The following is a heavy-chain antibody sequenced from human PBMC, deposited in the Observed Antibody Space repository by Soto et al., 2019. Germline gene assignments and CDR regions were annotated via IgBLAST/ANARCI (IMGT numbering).Heavy chain of an antibody. Sequence: TLSLTCTVSGGSISSYYWSWIRQPPGKGLEWIGYIFYSGSTNYNPSLKSRVTISVDTSKNQFSLKLSSVTAADTAVYYCARVARGYCSSTSCATELYYYYYGMDVWGQGTTVTVSS. J-gene: IGHJ6*02. CDR3: ARVARGYCSSTSCATELYYYYYGMDV. CDR2: IFYSGST. V-gene: IGHV4-59*01. D-gene: IGHD2-2*01. CDR1: GGSISSYY.